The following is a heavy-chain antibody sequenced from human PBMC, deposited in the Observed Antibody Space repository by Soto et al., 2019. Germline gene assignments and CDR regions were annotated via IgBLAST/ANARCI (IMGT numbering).Heavy chain of an antibody. CDR2: INPSGAST. CDR1: GYSFNSYY. D-gene: IGHD3-10*01. CDR3: ASDYNAYQRQHVFDI. V-gene: IGHV1-46*02. Sequence: QVQLVQSGAEVKKPGASVKVACKASGYSFNSYYMHWVRQAPGQGPEWMGVINPSGASTSYAQKFLGRVTMTRDTSTSTVYMALSSLRSEDTALYYCASDYNAYQRQHVFDIWGQGTLVTVSS. J-gene: IGHJ3*02.